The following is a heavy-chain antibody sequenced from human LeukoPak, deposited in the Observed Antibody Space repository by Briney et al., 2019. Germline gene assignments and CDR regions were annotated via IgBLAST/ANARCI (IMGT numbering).Heavy chain of an antibody. V-gene: IGHV3-21*01. D-gene: IGHD5-24*01. CDR3: ARDFETGEKATVPIDY. CDR2: ISSSSSYI. CDR1: GFTFSSYS. J-gene: IGHJ4*02. Sequence: PGGSLRLPCAASGFTFSSYSMNWVRQAPGKGLEWVSSISSSSSYIYYADSVKGRFTISRDNAKNSLYLQMNSLRAEDTAVYYCARDFETGEKATVPIDYWGQGTLVTVSS.